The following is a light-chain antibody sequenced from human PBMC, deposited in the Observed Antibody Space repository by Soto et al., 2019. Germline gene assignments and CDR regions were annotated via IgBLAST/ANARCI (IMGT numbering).Light chain of an antibody. CDR1: QRISSW. Sequence: DIQMTQSPSTLSASVGDRVTITCRASQRISSWLAWYQQKPGKAPKLLIYDASSLESGVPSRFSGSGSGTEFTLTISSLQPDDFATYYCQQYNSLITFGQGTRLEIK. CDR2: DAS. CDR3: QQYNSLIT. J-gene: IGKJ5*01. V-gene: IGKV1-5*01.